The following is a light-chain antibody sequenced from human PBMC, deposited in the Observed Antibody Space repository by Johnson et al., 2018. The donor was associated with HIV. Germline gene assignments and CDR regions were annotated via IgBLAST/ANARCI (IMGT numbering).Light chain of an antibody. Sequence: QSVLTQPPSMSAAPGQKVTISCSGSSSNIGNNYVSWYQQLPGTAPKLLIYENNKRPSGIPDRFSGSKSGTSATLGITGLQTGDEADYYCGTWDSSLRVGVFGTGTKVTVL. CDR3: GTWDSSLRVGV. CDR2: ENN. CDR1: SSNIGNNY. V-gene: IGLV1-51*02. J-gene: IGLJ1*01.